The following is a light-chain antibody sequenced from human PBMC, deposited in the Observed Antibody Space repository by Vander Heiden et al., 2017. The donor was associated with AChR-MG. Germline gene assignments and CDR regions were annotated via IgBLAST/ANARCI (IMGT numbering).Light chain of an antibody. V-gene: IGKV1-16*02. CDR1: QDISNY. CDR2: AAS. J-gene: IGKJ5*01. CDR3: QQYKTDPLT. Sequence: DIQMSQSPSSLSASVGDRVTITCRASQDISNYLAWFQQKPGKAPKSLIDAASSLQSGVPSKFSGSGSGTDFTLTISGLQPEDVATYYCQQYKTDPLTFGQGTRLEIK.